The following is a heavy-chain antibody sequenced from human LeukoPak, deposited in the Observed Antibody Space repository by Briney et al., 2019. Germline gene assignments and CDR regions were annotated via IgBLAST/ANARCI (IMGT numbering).Heavy chain of an antibody. J-gene: IGHJ6*02. D-gene: IGHD1-14*01. CDR1: GYTLTELS. V-gene: IGHV1-24*01. Sequence: VASVKVSCKVSGYTLTELSMHWVRQAPGKGLEGMGGFDPEDGEKIYAQKFQGRVTMTEDTSTDTAYMELSSLRSEDTAVYYCATVSEARYYYYGMDVWGQGTTVTVSS. CDR3: ATVSEARYYYYGMDV. CDR2: FDPEDGEK.